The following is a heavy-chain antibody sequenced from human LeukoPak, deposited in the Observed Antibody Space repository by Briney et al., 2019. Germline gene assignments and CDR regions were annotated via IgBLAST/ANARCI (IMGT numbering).Heavy chain of an antibody. CDR2: ISSSSSTI. D-gene: IGHD3-10*02. J-gene: IGHJ5*02. V-gene: IGHV3-48*01. CDR3: AKRSSVRGLPYNWFDP. Sequence: GGSLRLSCAASGFTFSNYNMKWVRQAPGKGLEWVSYISSSSSTIYYADSVKGRFTISRDNAKNSLYLQMNSLRAEDTAVYYCAKRSSVRGLPYNWFDPWGQGTLVTVSS. CDR1: GFTFSNYN.